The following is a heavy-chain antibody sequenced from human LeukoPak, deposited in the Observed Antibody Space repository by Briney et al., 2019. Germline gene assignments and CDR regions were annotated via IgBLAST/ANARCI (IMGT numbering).Heavy chain of an antibody. CDR1: GFTFDDYA. V-gene: IGHV3-9*01. J-gene: IGHJ6*02. D-gene: IGHD6-13*01. CDR3: SKIATAGNDYYYGMDV. CDR2: ISWNSGSI. Sequence: GGSLRLSCAASGFTFDDYAMHWVRQAPGKGLEWVSGISWNSGSIGYADSVKGRFTISRDNAKNSLYLQMNSLRAEDTALYYLSKIATAGNDYYYGMDVWGQGTTVSVSS.